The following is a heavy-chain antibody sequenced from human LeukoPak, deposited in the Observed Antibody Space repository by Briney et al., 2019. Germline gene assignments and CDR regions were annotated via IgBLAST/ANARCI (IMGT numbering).Heavy chain of an antibody. D-gene: IGHD3-10*01. J-gene: IGHJ4*02. CDR1: GGSISSYY. V-gene: IGHV4-59*01. CDR3: ARVGRGFGELLYNANPYYFDY. Sequence: SETLSLTCTVSGGSISSYYWSWIRQPPGKGLEWIGYIYYSGSTNYNPSLKSRVTISVDTSKNQFSLKLSSVTAADTAVYYCARVGRGFGELLYNANPYYFDYWGQGTLVTVSS. CDR2: IYYSGST.